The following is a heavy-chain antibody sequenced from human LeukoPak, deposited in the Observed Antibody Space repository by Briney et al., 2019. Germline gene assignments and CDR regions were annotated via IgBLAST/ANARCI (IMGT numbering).Heavy chain of an antibody. CDR3: AVGDIVVVVALDY. J-gene: IGHJ4*02. V-gene: IGHV1-3*01. Sequence: ASVKVSCKASGYTFTSYAMHWVRQAPGQRLEWMGWINAGNGNTKYSQKFQGRVAITRDTSASTAYMEPSSLRSEDTAVYYCAVGDIVVVVALDYWGQGTLVTVSS. D-gene: IGHD2-15*01. CDR2: INAGNGNT. CDR1: GYTFTSYA.